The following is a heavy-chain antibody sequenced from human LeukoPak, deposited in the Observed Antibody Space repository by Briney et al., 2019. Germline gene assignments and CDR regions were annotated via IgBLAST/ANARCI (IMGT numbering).Heavy chain of an antibody. CDR3: ASQYYS. V-gene: IGHV4-59*01. CDR2: FYYSGST. D-gene: IGHD3-10*01. Sequence: SETLSLTCTVSGGSISNYYWSWIRQPPGKGLEWIGYFYYSGSTNYNPSLKSRVTLSVDTSKNQFSLNLRSVAAADTAVYYCASQYYSWGQGTLVTVSS. CDR1: GGSISNYY. J-gene: IGHJ4*02.